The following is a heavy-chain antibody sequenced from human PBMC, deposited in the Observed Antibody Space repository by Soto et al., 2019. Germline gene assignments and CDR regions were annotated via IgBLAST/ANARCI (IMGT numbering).Heavy chain of an antibody. CDR3: ARSIVVVTALDY. J-gene: IGHJ4*02. CDR1: GYTFTSYA. V-gene: IGHV1-3*05. Sequence: QVQLVQSGAEEKKPGASVKVSCKASGYTFTSYAMHWVRQAPGQRLEWMGWINAGNGNTKYSQKFQGRVTITRDTSASTAYMELSSLRSEVTAVYYCARSIVVVTALDYWCQGTLVTVSS. D-gene: IGHD2-21*02. CDR2: INAGNGNT.